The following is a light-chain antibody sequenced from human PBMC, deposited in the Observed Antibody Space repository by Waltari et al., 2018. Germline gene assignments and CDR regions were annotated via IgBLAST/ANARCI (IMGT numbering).Light chain of an antibody. CDR3: SAWDRSLSAWV. CDR1: NNNVGYEG. J-gene: IGLJ3*02. CDR2: RNK. V-gene: IGLV10-54*04. Sequence: QAGLTQPPSVSKDLRQTATLTCTGNNNNVGYEGATSLQQHQGHPPKPLFYRNKNRPSGISERFSASRAGSTASLTITGLQPEDETDYYCSAWDRSLSAWVFGGGTKLTVL.